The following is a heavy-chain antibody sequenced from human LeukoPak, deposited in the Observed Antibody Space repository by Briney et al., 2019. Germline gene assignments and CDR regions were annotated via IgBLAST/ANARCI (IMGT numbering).Heavy chain of an antibody. J-gene: IGHJ1*01. CDR3: AREGRDGYNYNFQH. Sequence: AGGSLRLSYAASGFTVSSNYMSWVRQAPGKGLEWVSVIYSGGSTYYADSVKGRYTISRDNSKNTLYLQMNSLRAEDTAVYYCAREGRDGYNYNFQHWGQGTLVTVSS. CDR2: IYSGGST. CDR1: GFTVSSNY. D-gene: IGHD5-24*01. V-gene: IGHV3-53*01.